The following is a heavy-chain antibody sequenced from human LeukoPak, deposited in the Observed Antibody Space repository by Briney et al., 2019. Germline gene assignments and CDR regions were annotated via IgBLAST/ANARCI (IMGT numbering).Heavy chain of an antibody. J-gene: IGHJ4*02. D-gene: IGHD3-22*01. CDR3: ASGYYDSSGYQWDFDY. V-gene: IGHV3-30*01. CDR2: ISYDGSNK. Sequence: PGRSLRLSCAASGFTFSGYAMHWVRQAPGKGLEWVAVISYDGSNKYYADSVKGRFTISRDNSKNTLYLQMNSLRAEDTAVYYCASGYYDSSGYQWDFDYWGQGTLVTVSS. CDR1: GFTFSGYA.